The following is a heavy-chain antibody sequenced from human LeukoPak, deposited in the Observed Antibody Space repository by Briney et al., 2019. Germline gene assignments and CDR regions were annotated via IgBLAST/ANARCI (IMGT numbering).Heavy chain of an antibody. CDR3: TRDRSRAEDD. CDR1: GFTFSRYD. V-gene: IGHV3-7*01. Sequence: PGGSLRLSCAASGFTFSRYDMSWVRQAPGKGLEWVANINQGGSDKYYVDSVKGRFTISRDNANNLLYLQMNSLRGEDTAVYYCTRDRSRAEDDWGQGTLVTVSS. J-gene: IGHJ4*02. D-gene: IGHD1-14*01. CDR2: INQGGSDK.